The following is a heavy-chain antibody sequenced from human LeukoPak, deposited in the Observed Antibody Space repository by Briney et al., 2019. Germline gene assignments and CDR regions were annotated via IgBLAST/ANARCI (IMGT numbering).Heavy chain of an antibody. CDR3: AKVIVNGYGSTDVDY. J-gene: IGHJ4*02. CDR1: GFSFDDYA. Sequence: GGLLILSCAASGFSFDDYAMYWGRQAPGRGLGWVSGISWNSGSIGYADSVKGRFTIARDNAKNTLYLQMNSLRAEDTALYYCAKVIVNGYGSTDVDYWGQGTLVTVSS. CDR2: ISWNSGSI. V-gene: IGHV3-9*01. D-gene: IGHD3-10*01.